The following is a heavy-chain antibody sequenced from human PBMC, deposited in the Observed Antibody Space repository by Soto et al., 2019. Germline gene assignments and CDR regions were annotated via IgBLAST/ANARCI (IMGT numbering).Heavy chain of an antibody. CDR2: VHYSGST. V-gene: IGHV4-39*01. CDR3: ARQLYYDSSGYYTWD. Sequence: QLQLQESGPGLVKSSETLSLTCSVSGGSIRSNIYYWGWIRQPPGKGLEWIATVHYSGSTYYTLSHKNRVTISADTSNSRFSRTLISVTAADTAVYYCARQLYYDSSGYYTWDWGQGPLVNVSS. D-gene: IGHD3-22*01. J-gene: IGHJ4*02. CDR1: GGSIRSNIYY.